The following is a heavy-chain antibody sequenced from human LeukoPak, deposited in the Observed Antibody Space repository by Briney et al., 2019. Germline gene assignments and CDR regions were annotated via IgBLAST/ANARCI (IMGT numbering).Heavy chain of an antibody. V-gene: IGHV1-18*01. D-gene: IGHD3-22*01. J-gene: IGHJ4*02. Sequence: ASVKVSCKASGYTFTSYGISWVRQAPGQGLEWMGWISACNGNTKYAQKLQGRVTMTTDTSTSTACMELRSLRSDDTAVYYCARDLLYYDSSGKPPGDYWGQGTLVTVSS. CDR2: ISACNGNT. CDR3: ARDLLYYDSSGKPPGDY. CDR1: GYTFTSYG.